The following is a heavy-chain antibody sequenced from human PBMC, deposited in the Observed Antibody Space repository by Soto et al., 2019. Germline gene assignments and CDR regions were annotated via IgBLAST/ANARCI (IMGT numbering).Heavy chain of an antibody. J-gene: IGHJ4*02. CDR2: INHSGST. Sequence: SETLSLTCAVYGGSFSGYYWSWIRQPPGKGLEWIGEINHSGSTNYNPSLKSRVTVSVDTSKNQFSLKLSSVTAADTAVACCARGVSSSYLFDYWGQGTLVTVSS. D-gene: IGHD6-6*01. CDR3: ARGVSSSYLFDY. CDR1: GGSFSGYY. V-gene: IGHV4-34*01.